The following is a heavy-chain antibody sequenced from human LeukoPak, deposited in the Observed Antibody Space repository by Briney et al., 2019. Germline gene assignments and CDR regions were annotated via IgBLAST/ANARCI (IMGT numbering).Heavy chain of an antibody. V-gene: IGHV1-18*01. Sequence: ASVKVSRKASGYNFISYGVSWVRQAPGQGLEWMGWVSTYNGNTNYAQNLHYRVTMTTAPATSNAYMELTNLRSGDTAVYYCARSGYCSSSSCYRESDGLDFWGQGTMVTVSS. CDR3: ARSGYCSSSSCYRESDGLDF. CDR1: GYNFISYG. CDR2: VSTYNGNT. J-gene: IGHJ3*01. D-gene: IGHD2-2*01.